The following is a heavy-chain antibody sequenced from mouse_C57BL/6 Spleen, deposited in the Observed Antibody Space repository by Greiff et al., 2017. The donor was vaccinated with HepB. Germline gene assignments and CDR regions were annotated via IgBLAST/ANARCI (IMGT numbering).Heavy chain of an antibody. CDR1: GFSLTSYG. CDR3: ARQHYYGSNYAMDY. CDR2: IWSDGST. D-gene: IGHD1-1*01. V-gene: IGHV2-6-1*01. J-gene: IGHJ4*01. Sequence: VQVVESGPGLVAPSQSLSITCTVSGFSLTSYGVHWVRQPPGKGLEWLVVIWSDGSTTYNSALKSRLSISKDNSKSQVFLKMNSLQTDDTAMYYCARQHYYGSNYAMDYWGQGTSVTVSS.